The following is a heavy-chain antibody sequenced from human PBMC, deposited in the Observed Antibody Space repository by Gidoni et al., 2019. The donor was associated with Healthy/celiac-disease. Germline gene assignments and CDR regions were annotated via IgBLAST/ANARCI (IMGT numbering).Heavy chain of an antibody. CDR1: GGSISSSRYY. V-gene: IGHV4-39*01. D-gene: IGHD6-13*01. CDR3: ARVSSSSWYLDGELPWDHNWCDP. J-gene: IGHJ5*02. CDR2: IYYSGST. Sequence: QLQLQESGPGLVKHSETLSLTCTVSGGSISSSRYYWGWIRQPPVKGLEWIGSIYYSGSTYYNPSLKSRVTISVDTSKNQFSLKLSSVTAADTAVYYCARVSSSSWYLDGELPWDHNWCDPWGQGTLVTVSS.